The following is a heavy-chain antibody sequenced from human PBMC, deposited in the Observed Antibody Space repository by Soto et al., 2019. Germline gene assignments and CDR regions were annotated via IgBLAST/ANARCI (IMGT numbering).Heavy chain of an antibody. V-gene: IGHV4-4*02. J-gene: IGHJ4*02. D-gene: IGHD3-22*01. CDR3: ARVRYDRSGFDH. Sequence: QVQLQESGPGLVRPSGAPSVTCAVPGDSISRSHWWSWFRQSPGKGLEWIGEISHSGITNYNPSLKSRVTISGDKSKNHLSLKLTSVTAAYTAVYYCARVRYDRSGFDHWGQGTLVSVSS. CDR2: ISHSGIT. CDR1: GDSISRSHW.